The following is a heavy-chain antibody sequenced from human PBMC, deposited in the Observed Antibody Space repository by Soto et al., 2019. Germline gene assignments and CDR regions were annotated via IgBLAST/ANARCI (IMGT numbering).Heavy chain of an antibody. J-gene: IGHJ4*02. CDR1: GFSLRTTGVG. V-gene: IGHV2-5*01. D-gene: IGHD3-16*01. CDR2: IYWNDDK. Sequence: QITLKESGPTLVEPTQTLTLTCTYSGFSLRTTGVGVGWIRQPPGKALEWLGIIYWNDDKRYSPSLKNRFTLTSDISKSQVVLTMTNIDPVDTATYSCAHTWGLPFDYWGQGTLVIVSS. CDR3: AHTWGLPFDY.